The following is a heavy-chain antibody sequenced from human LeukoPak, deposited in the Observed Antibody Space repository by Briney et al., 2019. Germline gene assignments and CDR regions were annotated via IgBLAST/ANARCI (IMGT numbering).Heavy chain of an antibody. J-gene: IGHJ6*03. CDR3: ARDGGCSSTSCYNYYYYYMDV. CDR2: IIPIFGTA. D-gene: IGHD2-2*02. Sequence: SVKVSCKASGGTFSSYAISWVRQAPGQGLEWMGGIIPIFGTANYAQKFQGRVTITTDESTSTAYMELSSLRSEDTAVYYCARDGGCSSTSCYNYYYYYMDVWGKGTTVTVSS. V-gene: IGHV1-69*05. CDR1: GGTFSSYA.